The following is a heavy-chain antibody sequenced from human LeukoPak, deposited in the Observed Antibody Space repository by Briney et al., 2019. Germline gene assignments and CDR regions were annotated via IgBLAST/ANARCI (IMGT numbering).Heavy chain of an antibody. J-gene: IGHJ4*02. V-gene: IGHV1-24*01. CDR3: AVSIWRLVFY. CDR2: FDFEDGET. CDR1: GYSLTDLS. Sequence: ASVKVSCKVSGYSLTDLSIHWVRQAPGKGLEWTGGFDFEDGETIYAQKFHGRVTMTEDTSTDIAYMELSSLRSEDTAVYYCAVSIWRLVFYWGQGTLVTVSS. D-gene: IGHD6-25*01.